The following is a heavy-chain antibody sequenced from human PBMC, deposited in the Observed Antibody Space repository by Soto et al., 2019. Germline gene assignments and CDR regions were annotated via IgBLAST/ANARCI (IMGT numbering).Heavy chain of an antibody. Sequence: GGSLRLSYAASGFTFSSYAVSWVRQAPGKGLEWVSAISYSGSTYYVDSVKGRFTISRDNSKNMLYLQMNNLRAEDTALYYCAKSGGIAAPDYWGQGTPVTVSS. D-gene: IGHD6-6*01. J-gene: IGHJ4*02. CDR1: GFTFSSYA. CDR3: AKSGGIAAPDY. V-gene: IGHV3-23*01. CDR2: ISYSGST.